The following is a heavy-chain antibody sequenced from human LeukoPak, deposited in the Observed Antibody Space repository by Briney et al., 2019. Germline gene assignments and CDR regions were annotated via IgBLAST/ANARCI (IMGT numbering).Heavy chain of an antibody. CDR3: ARRARRRYYDSSGSNPFDY. D-gene: IGHD3-22*01. CDR2: INHSGST. J-gene: IGHJ4*02. Sequence: PSETLSLTCAVYGGSFSGYYWSWIRQPPGKGLEWIGEINHSGSTNYNPALKSRVTIPVDTSKNQFSLKLSSVPAADKAVYYCARRARRRYYDSSGSNPFDYWGQGTLVTVSS. CDR1: GGSFSGYY. V-gene: IGHV4-34*01.